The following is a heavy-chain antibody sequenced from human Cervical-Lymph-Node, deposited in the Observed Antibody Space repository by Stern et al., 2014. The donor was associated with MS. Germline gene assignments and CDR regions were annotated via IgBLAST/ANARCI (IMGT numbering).Heavy chain of an antibody. J-gene: IGHJ4*02. CDR2: IRGNGENI. Sequence: LEWVSGIRGNGENIYNADSVKGRFTISRDNSKNTLFLQMDSLRVDDTAMYYCAGFPHDYGDFSDWGSVRFDSWGQGTLVTVSS. CDR3: AGFPHDYGDFSDWGSVRFDS. V-gene: IGHV3-23*01. D-gene: IGHD4-17*01.